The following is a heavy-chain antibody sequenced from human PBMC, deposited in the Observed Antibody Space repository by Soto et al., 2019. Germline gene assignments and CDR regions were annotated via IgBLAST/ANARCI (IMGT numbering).Heavy chain of an antibody. CDR2: IIPILGIA. J-gene: IGHJ6*03. V-gene: IGHV1-69*02. D-gene: IGHD6-13*01. Sequence: QVQLVQSGAEVKKPGSSVKVSCKASGGTFSSYTISWVRQAPGQGLEWMGRIIPILGIANYAQKFQGRVTITADKSTSTAYMELSSLRSEDTAVYYCVRGIAAAIPYYYYMDVWGKGTTVTVSS. CDR1: GGTFSSYT. CDR3: VRGIAAAIPYYYYMDV.